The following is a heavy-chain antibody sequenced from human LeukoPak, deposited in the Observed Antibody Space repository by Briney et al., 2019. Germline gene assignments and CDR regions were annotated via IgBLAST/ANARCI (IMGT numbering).Heavy chain of an antibody. Sequence: SETLSLTCTVSGGSISSYYWSWIRQPPGKGLEWMGYIYYSWSTNYNPSLKSRVTISVDTSKNQFSLRVGTVTAADTAVYYCARHLNNCGDDCYIFDYWGQGTLVTVSS. CDR1: GGSISSYY. CDR2: IYYSWST. J-gene: IGHJ4*02. D-gene: IGHD2-21*01. V-gene: IGHV4-59*08. CDR3: ARHLNNCGDDCYIFDY.